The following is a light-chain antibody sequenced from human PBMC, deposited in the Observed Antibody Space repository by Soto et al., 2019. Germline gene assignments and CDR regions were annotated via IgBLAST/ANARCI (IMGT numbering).Light chain of an antibody. CDR2: RNY. Sequence: QSVLTQPPSASETPGQRVTISCSGSSSNIGSNHVYWYQHLPGTAPKLLIYRNYLRPSGVPDRFSASKSATSASPAISGLRSDDEADYYCGAWDDSLSSWVFGGGTKLTVL. V-gene: IGLV1-47*01. J-gene: IGLJ3*02. CDR1: SSNIGSNH. CDR3: GAWDDSLSSWV.